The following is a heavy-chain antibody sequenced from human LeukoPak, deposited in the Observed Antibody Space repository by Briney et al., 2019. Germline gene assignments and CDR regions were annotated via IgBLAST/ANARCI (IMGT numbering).Heavy chain of an antibody. CDR3: ARVGGVGYHGSGSTDY. D-gene: IGHD3-10*01. J-gene: IGHJ4*02. V-gene: IGHV1-18*01. CDR2: ISAYNGNT. Sequence: GASVKVSCKASGYTFTSYGISWVRQAPGQGLEWMGWISAYNGNTNYAQKFQGRVTMTRDTSISTAYMELSRLRSDDTAVYYCARVGGVGYHGSGSTDYWGQGTLVTVSS. CDR1: GYTFTSYG.